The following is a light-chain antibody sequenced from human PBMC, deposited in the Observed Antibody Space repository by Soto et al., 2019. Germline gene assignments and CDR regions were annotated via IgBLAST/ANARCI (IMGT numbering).Light chain of an antibody. V-gene: IGKV1-5*01. J-gene: IGKJ4*01. CDR3: QQYNTYSSLT. CDR2: DAS. Sequence: DIQMSQSPSSLSASVGYIVTITCRASQSISRYLNWYQQKLGRAPRLLIYDASSLESGVPSRFSGSGYGTEFTLTISSLQPDDFATYYCQQYNTYSSLTFGGGTKVDI. CDR1: QSISRY.